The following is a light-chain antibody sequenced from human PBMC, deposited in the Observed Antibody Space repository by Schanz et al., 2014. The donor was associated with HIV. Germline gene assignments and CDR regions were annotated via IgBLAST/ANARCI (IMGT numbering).Light chain of an antibody. CDR1: SSDVGGYNY. V-gene: IGLV2-14*03. Sequence: QSALTQPASVSGSPGQSIIISCTGTSSDVGGYNYVSWYQHHPGKAPKLVISGVDYRPSGVSNRFSGSKSGNTASLTISGLQAEDEAEYYCSSSSTNTCVFGGGTKLTVL. CDR2: GVD. J-gene: IGLJ3*02. CDR3: SSSSTNTCV.